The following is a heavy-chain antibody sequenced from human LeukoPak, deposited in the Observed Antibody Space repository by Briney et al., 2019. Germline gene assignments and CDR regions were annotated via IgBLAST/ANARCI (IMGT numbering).Heavy chain of an antibody. CDR1: GFTFSSYG. CDR3: ARQVAARRGERKNWFDP. Sequence: GGSLRLSCAASGFTFSSYGMHWVRQAPGKGLEWVAVIWYDGSNKYYADSVKGRFTISRDNSKNTLYLQMNSLRAEDAAVYYCARQVAARRGERKNWFDPWGQGTLVTVSS. V-gene: IGHV3-33*01. CDR2: IWYDGSNK. J-gene: IGHJ5*02. D-gene: IGHD6-6*01.